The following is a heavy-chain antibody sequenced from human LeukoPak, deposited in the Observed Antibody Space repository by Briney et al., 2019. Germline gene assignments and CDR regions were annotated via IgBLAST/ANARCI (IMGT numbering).Heavy chain of an antibody. J-gene: IGHJ4*02. CDR3: ARDQTYSGSGIYTYFDY. CDR1: GGSISSYY. D-gene: IGHD3-10*01. V-gene: IGHV4-4*07. CDR2: IYATGST. Sequence: SETLSLTCAVSGGSISSYYWSWIRQPPGKGLEYLGRIYATGSTNYNPSLRSRVTISADTSMNHFSLKLGSVTAADTAVYYCARDQTYSGSGIYTYFDYWGQGILVTVSS.